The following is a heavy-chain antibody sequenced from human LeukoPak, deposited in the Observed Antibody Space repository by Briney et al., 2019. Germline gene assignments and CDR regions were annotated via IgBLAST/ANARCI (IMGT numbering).Heavy chain of an antibody. Sequence: GASVKVSCKASGYTFTNYDINWVRQASGQGVEWVGWMNPNSGNAGFAQKFKGRITMTGDTTTNTAYMEVFSLTSDDTAIYYCATQRWEKLHGSSYYDGMDVWGQGTTVTVS. CDR3: ATQRWEKLHGSSYYDGMDV. D-gene: IGHD1-26*01. CDR1: GYTFTNYD. CDR2: MNPNSGNA. V-gene: IGHV1-8*02. J-gene: IGHJ6*02.